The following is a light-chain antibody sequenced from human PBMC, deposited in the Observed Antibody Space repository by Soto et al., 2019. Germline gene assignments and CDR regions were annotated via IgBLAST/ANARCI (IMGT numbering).Light chain of an antibody. V-gene: IGLV2-14*01. CDR3: SSYTSSSILV. Sequence: QSALTQPASVSGSPGQSITISCAGTSSDVGGYNDVSWYQQHPGKAPKLMIFEVSNRPSGVSNRFSGSKSGNTASLTISGLQAEDEADYYCSSYTSSSILVFGGGTKLTVL. CDR2: EVS. CDR1: SSDVGGYND. J-gene: IGLJ3*02.